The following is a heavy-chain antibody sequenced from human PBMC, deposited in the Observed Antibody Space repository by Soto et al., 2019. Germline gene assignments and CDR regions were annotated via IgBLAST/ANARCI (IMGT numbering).Heavy chain of an antibody. J-gene: IGHJ4*02. CDR2: ISSNGGST. Sequence: GGSLRLSCSASGFTFSSYAMHWVRQAPGKGLEYVSAISSNGGSTYYADSVKGRFTISRDNSKNTLYLQMSSLRAEDTAVYYCVKSAYYYDSSGALTQYYFDYWGQGTLVTVSS. V-gene: IGHV3-64D*06. D-gene: IGHD3-22*01. CDR1: GFTFSSYA. CDR3: VKSAYYYDSSGALTQYYFDY.